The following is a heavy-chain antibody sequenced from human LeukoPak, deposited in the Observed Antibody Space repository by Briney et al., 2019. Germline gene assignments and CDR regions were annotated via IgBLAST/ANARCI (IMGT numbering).Heavy chain of an antibody. Sequence: PGGSLRLSCAASGFTFSSYGMHWVRQAPGKGLEWVAVISYDGSNKYYADSVKGRFTISRDNSKNTLYLQMNSLRAEDTAVYYCARDPVSVGLQINSDYWGQGTLVTVSS. CDR1: GFTFSSYG. V-gene: IGHV3-30*03. CDR2: ISYDGSNK. D-gene: IGHD1-1*01. CDR3: ARDPVSVGLQINSDY. J-gene: IGHJ4*02.